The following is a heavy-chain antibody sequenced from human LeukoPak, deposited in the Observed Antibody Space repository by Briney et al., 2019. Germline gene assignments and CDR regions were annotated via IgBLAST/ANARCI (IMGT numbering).Heavy chain of an antibody. D-gene: IGHD6-19*01. CDR1: GFTFSSYA. J-gene: IGHJ3*02. V-gene: IGHV3-23*01. CDR2: ISGSGGST. CDR3: AREQWLVSCVI. Sequence: GGSLSLSCAASGFTFSSYAMSWVRQAPGKGLEWVSAISGSGGSTCYADSVKGRFTISRDNSKNTLYLQMNSLRAEDTAVYYCAREQWLVSCVIWRQGTMVTVSS.